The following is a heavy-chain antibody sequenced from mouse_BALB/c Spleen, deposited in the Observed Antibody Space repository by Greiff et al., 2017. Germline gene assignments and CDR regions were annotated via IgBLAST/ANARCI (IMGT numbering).Heavy chain of an antibody. D-gene: IGHD2-2*01. CDR3: ARPYGYDEEAFAY. V-gene: IGHV5-6*01. J-gene: IGHJ3*01. Sequence: EVKLMESGGDLVKPGGSLKLSCAASGFTFSSYGMSWVRQTPDKRLEWVATISSGGSYTYYPDSVKGRFTISRDNAKNTLYLQMSSLKSEDTAMYYCARPYGYDEEAFAYWGQGTLVTVSA. CDR1: GFTFSSYG. CDR2: ISSGGSYT.